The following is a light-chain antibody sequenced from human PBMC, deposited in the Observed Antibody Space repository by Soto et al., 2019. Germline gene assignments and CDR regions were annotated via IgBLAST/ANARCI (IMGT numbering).Light chain of an antibody. J-gene: IGKJ5*01. CDR1: QSISSY. CDR2: AGS. V-gene: IGKV1-39*01. Sequence: DIQMTQSPSSLSASVGDRVTITCRASQSISSYLDWYHQKPGEAPKLLIFAGSSLQTEVPSKFSGSGYGTDFTLNVSSLQPEDSATYYCQQSYSTPITFGQGTRLEIK. CDR3: QQSYSTPIT.